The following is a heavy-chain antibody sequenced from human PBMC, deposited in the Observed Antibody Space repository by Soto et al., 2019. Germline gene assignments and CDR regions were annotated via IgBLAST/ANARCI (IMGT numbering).Heavy chain of an antibody. D-gene: IGHD1-26*01. CDR1: GGSISSGGYY. J-gene: IGHJ4*02. V-gene: IGHV4-31*03. CDR2: IYYSGST. CDR3: AGIYSGSPGGTLRY. Sequence: QVQLQESGPGLVKPSQTLFLTCTVSGGSISSGGYYWSWIRQHPGKGLEWIGYIYYSGSTYYNPSLXXXVXXSVDTSKNQFSLKLSSVTAADTAVYYCAGIYSGSPGGTLRYWGQGTLVTVSS.